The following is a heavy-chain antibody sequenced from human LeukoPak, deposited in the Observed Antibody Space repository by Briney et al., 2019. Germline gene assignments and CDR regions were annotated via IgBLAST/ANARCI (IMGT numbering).Heavy chain of an antibody. V-gene: IGHV4-59*01. CDR3: ARVQGYPKPFFDY. CDR1: GGSMSSYY. D-gene: IGHD5-12*01. J-gene: IGHJ4*02. Sequence: SETLSLTCTVSGGSMSSYYWTWIRQPPGKGLEWIGYTYYSGSTNYNPSLKSRVTISVDTSKNQFSLKLSSVTAADTAVYYRARVQGYPKPFFDYWGQGTLVTVSS. CDR2: TYYSGST.